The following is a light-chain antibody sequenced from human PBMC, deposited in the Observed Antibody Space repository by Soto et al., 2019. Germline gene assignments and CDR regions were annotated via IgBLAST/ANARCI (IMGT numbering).Light chain of an antibody. Sequence: EIVLTQSPATLSLSPGERATLSCRTSQSISTFLAWYQQRPGQAPRLLIYGASHRASGIPARFSGSGSGTDFTLTISSLEPEEFAVYYCQERSNWPRTAFGQGTKVEI. CDR2: GAS. J-gene: IGKJ1*01. CDR3: QERSNWPRTA. V-gene: IGKV3-11*01. CDR1: QSISTF.